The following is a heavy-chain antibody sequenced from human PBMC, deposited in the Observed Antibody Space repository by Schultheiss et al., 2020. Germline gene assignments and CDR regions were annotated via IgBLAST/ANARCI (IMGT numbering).Heavy chain of an antibody. V-gene: IGHV4-59*10. CDR2: IYTSGST. Sequence: TLSLTCAVYGGSFSGYYWSWIRQPPGKGLEWIGRIYTSGSTNYNPSLKSRVTMSVDTSKNQFSLKLSSVTAADTAVYYCARDLGGYSSGYTMYYFDYWGQGTLVTVSS. CDR3: ARDLGGYSSGYTMYYFDY. CDR1: GGSFSGYY. J-gene: IGHJ4*02. D-gene: IGHD6-19*01.